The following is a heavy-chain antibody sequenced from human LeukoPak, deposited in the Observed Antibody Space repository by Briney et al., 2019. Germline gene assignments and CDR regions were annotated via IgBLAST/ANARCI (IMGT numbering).Heavy chain of an antibody. J-gene: IGHJ4*02. CDR1: GYTFTSYD. CDR2: MNPNSGNT. Sequence: GASVKVSCKASGYTFTSYDINWVRQATGQGLEWMGWMNPNSGNTGYAQKFQGRVTMTRDTSISTAYMELSRLRSDDTAVYYCARDTLTTVTTSWGQGTLVTVSS. D-gene: IGHD4-17*01. V-gene: IGHV1-8*01. CDR3: ARDTLTTVTTS.